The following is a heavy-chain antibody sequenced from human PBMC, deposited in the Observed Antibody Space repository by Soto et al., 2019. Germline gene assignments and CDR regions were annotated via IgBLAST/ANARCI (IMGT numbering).Heavy chain of an antibody. CDR3: ARVGPWVPYYYDSSPYTFENWFDP. CDR1: GYSISSGCY. Sequence: SETRSRTCAVSGYSISSGCYWGWLRQPPGKGLECIGSIYHGGSTYYNPSLNSRVTLSIDMTNNHVSLILNSVTAADTAVYYCARVGPWVPYYYDSSPYTFENWFDPWGQGTLVTVSS. V-gene: IGHV4-38-2*01. CDR2: IYHGGST. D-gene: IGHD3-22*01. J-gene: IGHJ5*02.